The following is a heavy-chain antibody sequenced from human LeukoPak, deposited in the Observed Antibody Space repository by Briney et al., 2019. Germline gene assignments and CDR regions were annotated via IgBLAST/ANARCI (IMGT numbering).Heavy chain of an antibody. CDR1: GYAFTGYY. J-gene: IGHJ4*02. V-gene: IGHV1-2*02. Sequence: ASVKVSCKASGYAFTGYYMHWVRQAPGQGLEWMGWINPNSGGTNYAQKLQGRVTMTTDTSTSTAYMELRSLRSDDTAVYYCARVGVLRYFDCWGQGTLVTVSS. CDR3: ARVGVLRYFDC. CDR2: INPNSGGT. D-gene: IGHD3-9*01.